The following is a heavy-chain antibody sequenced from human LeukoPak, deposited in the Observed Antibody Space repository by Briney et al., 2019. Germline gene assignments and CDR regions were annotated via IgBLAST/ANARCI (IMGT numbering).Heavy chain of an antibody. CDR1: GGSISSYY. Sequence: PSETLSLTWTVSGGSISSYYWSWIRQPAGKGLEWIGRIYTSGSTNYNPSLKSRVTMSVDTSKNQFSLKLSSVTAADTAVYYCASGPRGFYYYYGMDVWGQGTTVTVSS. CDR2: IYTSGST. V-gene: IGHV4-4*07. J-gene: IGHJ6*02. CDR3: ASGPRGFYYYYGMDV. D-gene: IGHD6-25*01.